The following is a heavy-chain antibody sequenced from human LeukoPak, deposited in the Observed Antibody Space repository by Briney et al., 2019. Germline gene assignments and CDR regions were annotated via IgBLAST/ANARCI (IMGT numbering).Heavy chain of an antibody. CDR2: INHSGST. Sequence: SETLSLTCAVYGGSFSGYYWSWIRQPPGKGLEWIREINHSGSTNYNPSLKSRVTISVDTSKNQFSLKLSSVTAADTAVYYCASVANNWFDPWGQGTLVTVSS. D-gene: IGHD2-21*01. CDR3: ASVANNWFDP. CDR1: GGSFSGYY. V-gene: IGHV4-34*01. J-gene: IGHJ5*02.